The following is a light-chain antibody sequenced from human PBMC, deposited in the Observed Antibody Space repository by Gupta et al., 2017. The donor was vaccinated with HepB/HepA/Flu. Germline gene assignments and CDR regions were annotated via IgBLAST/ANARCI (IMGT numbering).Light chain of an antibody. CDR3: QQYNSYS. CDR1: QSISSW. V-gene: IGKV1-5*03. CDR2: KAS. J-gene: IGKJ4*01. Sequence: DIQMTQSPSTLSASVGDRVPITCRASQSISSWLAWYQQKPGKAPKLLIYKASSLESGVPSRFSGSGSGTEFTLTISSLQPDDFATYYCQQYNSYSFGGGTKVEIK.